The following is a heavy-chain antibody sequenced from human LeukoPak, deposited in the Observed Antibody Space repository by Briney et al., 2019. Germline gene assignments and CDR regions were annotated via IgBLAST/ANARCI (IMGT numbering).Heavy chain of an antibody. CDR3: ARGNPRSLLPYYFDY. Sequence: SVKVSCKASGGTFSSYAISWVRQAPGQGLEWMGGIVPIFATANYAQKFQGRVTITADESTSTAFMELSSLRSEDTAVYYCARGNPRSLLPYYFDYWGQGTLVTVSS. D-gene: IGHD3-3*01. J-gene: IGHJ4*02. CDR2: IVPIFATA. CDR1: GGTFSSYA. V-gene: IGHV1-69*13.